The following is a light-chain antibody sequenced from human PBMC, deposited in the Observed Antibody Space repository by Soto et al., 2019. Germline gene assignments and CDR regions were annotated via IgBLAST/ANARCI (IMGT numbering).Light chain of an antibody. CDR1: QSVASSY. CDR2: GAS. V-gene: IGKV3-20*01. CDR3: QQYGSPLT. J-gene: IGKJ4*01. Sequence: EVVLTQSPGTLSLSPGARAPLSCRASQSVASSYLAWYQQKPGQAPRLLIYGASSRATGIPDRFSGSGSGTDFTLTISRLEPEDFAVYYCQQYGSPLTFGGGTKVDI.